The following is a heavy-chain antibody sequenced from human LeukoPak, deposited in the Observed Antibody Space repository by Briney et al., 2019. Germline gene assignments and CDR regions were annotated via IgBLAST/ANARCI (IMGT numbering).Heavy chain of an antibody. V-gene: IGHV3-74*01. CDR2: ISPTGSTT. D-gene: IGHD6-6*01. CDR3: ARGPNSNWSGLDF. CDR1: GFTLSSHW. Sequence: GGSLRLSCAASGFTLSSHWMHRVRQPPGKGLVWVSRISPTGSTTSYADSVKGRFTVSRDNAENTLYLQVNNLRAEDTAVYYCARGPNSNWSGLDFWGQGTLLTVSS. J-gene: IGHJ4*02.